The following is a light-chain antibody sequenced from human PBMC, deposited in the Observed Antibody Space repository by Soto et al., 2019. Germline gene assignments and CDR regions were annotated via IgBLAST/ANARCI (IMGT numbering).Light chain of an antibody. CDR2: KAS. CDR3: QQYNDYSWT. V-gene: IGKV1-5*03. Sequence: DIQMTQSPSTLSASVGDRVTITCRASQSISNWLAWYQQKPGKAPKLLVYKASTLESGVPSRFSGSGSGTEFTLTISSLQPDDFAIYYCQQYNDYSWTFAQGTKVEIK. CDR1: QSISNW. J-gene: IGKJ1*01.